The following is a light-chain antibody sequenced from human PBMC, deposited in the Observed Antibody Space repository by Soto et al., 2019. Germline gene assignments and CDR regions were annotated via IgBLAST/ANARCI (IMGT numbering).Light chain of an antibody. J-gene: IGKJ4*01. V-gene: IGKV3-15*01. CDR1: QSVSSN. Sequence: EIVMTQSPPTLSVSPGERATLSCRASQSVSSNLAWYQQKPGQAPRLLIYGASTRATGIPARFSGSGSGTEFTLTISSLLSDDFAVYYYRQYNNKSPLTFGGGTKVDIK. CDR2: GAS. CDR3: RQYNNKSPLT.